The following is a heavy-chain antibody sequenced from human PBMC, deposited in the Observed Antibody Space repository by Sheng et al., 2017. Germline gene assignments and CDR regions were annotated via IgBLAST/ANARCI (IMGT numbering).Heavy chain of an antibody. CDR2: IIPIFGTA. CDR1: GGTFSSYA. CDR3: ASSQDIVVVPAAPPGYGDYYYYMDV. D-gene: IGHD2-2*01. J-gene: IGHJ6*03. Sequence: QVQLVQSGAEVKKPGSSVKVSCKASGGTFSSYAISWVRQAPGQGLEWMGGIIPIFGTANYAQKFQGRVTITADESTSTAYMELSSLRSEDTAVYYCASSQDIVVVPAAPPGYGDYYYYMDVWGQGTTVTVSS. V-gene: IGHV1-69*13.